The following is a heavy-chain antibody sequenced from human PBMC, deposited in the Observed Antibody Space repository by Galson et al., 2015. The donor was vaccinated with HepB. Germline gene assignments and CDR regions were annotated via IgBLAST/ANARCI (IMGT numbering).Heavy chain of an antibody. D-gene: IGHD1-7*01. CDR3: ARDSRLELRLNNYYSYGMDV. V-gene: IGHV1-18*01. CDR2: VSGYDGST. CDR1: GYSFTNYG. Sequence: VKVSCKASGYSFTNYGLSWVRQAPGQEPQWLGWVSGYDGSTNYAPKFQVRVSMTTDKSTDTAYLELRSLRHDDTAVYYCARDSRLELRLNNYYSYGMDVWGQGTAVTVSS. J-gene: IGHJ6*02.